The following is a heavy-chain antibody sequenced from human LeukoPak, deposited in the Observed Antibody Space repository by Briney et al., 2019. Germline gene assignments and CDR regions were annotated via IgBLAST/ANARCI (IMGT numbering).Heavy chain of an antibody. CDR3: ARGGVTFGGVIVRLDY. Sequence: GASVKVSCKAPGYTFTSYGISWVRQAPGQGLEWMGWISAYNGNTNYAQKLQGRVTMTTDTSTSTAYMELRSLRSDDTAVYYCARGGVTFGGVIVRLDYWGQGTLVTVSS. CDR1: GYTFTSYG. V-gene: IGHV1-18*01. D-gene: IGHD3-16*02. J-gene: IGHJ4*02. CDR2: ISAYNGNT.